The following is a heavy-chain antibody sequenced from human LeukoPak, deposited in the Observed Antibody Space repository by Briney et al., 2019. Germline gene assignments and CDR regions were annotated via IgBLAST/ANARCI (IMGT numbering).Heavy chain of an antibody. CDR3: ASDSSGSTGGY. J-gene: IGHJ4*02. CDR2: ISSNGGST. CDR1: GFTFSSYA. Sequence: GGSLRLSCAASGFTFSSYAMHWVRQAPGKGLEYVSAISSNGGSTYYANSVKGRFTISRDNSKNTLYLQMGSLRAEDMAVYYCASDSSGSTGGYWGQGTLVTVSS. D-gene: IGHD3-22*01. V-gene: IGHV3-64*01.